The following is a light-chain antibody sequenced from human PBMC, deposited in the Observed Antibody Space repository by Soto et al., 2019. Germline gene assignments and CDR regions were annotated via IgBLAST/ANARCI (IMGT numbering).Light chain of an antibody. V-gene: IGKV1-39*01. CDR3: QQSFRTPRT. CDR1: QSIDSY. CDR2: GAS. J-gene: IGKJ2*01. Sequence: DIQMTQSPSSLSASVGDRVTITCRASQSIDSYLNWYQQKPGKAPQLLIYGASSLQSGVPSRFSGSESGTDFTLTISSLQPEDSATYYCQQSFRTPRTFGQGTKLEIK.